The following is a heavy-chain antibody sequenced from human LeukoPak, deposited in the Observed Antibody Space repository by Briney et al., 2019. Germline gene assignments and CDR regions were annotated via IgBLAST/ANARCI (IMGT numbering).Heavy chain of an antibody. V-gene: IGHV4-59*08. Sequence: SETLSLTCTVSGDSISSYYWSWIRQPPGKGLEWNGYISYSGSTNYNPSLESRVTISEDTSKNQFSLKLSSVTAADTAFYYCARQSRGTTARLFDYWGQGTLVTVSS. CDR2: ISYSGST. D-gene: IGHD1-1*01. J-gene: IGHJ4*02. CDR1: GDSISSYY. CDR3: ARQSRGTTARLFDY.